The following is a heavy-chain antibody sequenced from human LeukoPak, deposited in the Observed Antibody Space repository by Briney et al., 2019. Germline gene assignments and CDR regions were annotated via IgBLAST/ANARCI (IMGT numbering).Heavy chain of an antibody. V-gene: IGHV3-48*01. J-gene: IGHJ4*02. CDR3: AKRAVAGAYFDY. Sequence: GGSLRLSCAASGFTFSSYSMNWVRQAPGKGLEWISFISSSGSPTYYADSVKGRFTISRDNSKNTLYLQMNSLRAEDTAVYYCAKRAVAGAYFDYWGQGTLVTVSS. D-gene: IGHD6-19*01. CDR2: ISSSGSPT. CDR1: GFTFSSYS.